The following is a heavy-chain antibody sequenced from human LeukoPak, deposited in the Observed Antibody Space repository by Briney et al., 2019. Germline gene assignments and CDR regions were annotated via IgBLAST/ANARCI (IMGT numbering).Heavy chain of an antibody. J-gene: IGHJ4*02. CDR2: INPNSGGT. CDR3: ARGSLVDTAMEVNQDY. D-gene: IGHD5-18*01. CDR1: GYTFTGYY. V-gene: IGHV1-2*02. Sequence: GASVKVSCKASGYTFTGYYMHWVRQAPGQGLEWMGWINPNSGGTNYAQKFQGRVTMTRDTSISTAYMELSRLRSDDTAVYYCARGSLVDTAMEVNQDYWGQGTLVTVSS.